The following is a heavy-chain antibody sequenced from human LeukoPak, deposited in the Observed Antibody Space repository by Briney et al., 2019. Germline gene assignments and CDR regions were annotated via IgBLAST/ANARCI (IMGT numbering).Heavy chain of an antibody. CDR3: ARDRWAARPDAFDI. D-gene: IGHD6-6*01. CDR2: IYTSGST. V-gene: IGHV4-4*07. Sequence: SETLSLTCTASGGTISSYYWSWLRQPAGKGLEWIGRIYTSGSTNYNPSLKSRVTMSVDTSKNQFSLKLSSVTAADTVVYYCARDRWAARPDAFDIWGQGTMVTVSS. J-gene: IGHJ3*02. CDR1: GGTISSYY.